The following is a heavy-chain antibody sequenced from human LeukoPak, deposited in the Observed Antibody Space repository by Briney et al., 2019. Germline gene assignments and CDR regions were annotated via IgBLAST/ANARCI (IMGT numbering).Heavy chain of an antibody. Sequence: PGGSLRLSCAASGFTFTDYYMSWIRQAPGKGLGWVSYICSIGSTIYYADSVKGRFTISRDNAQNTLYLQMKSLRAEATAVYYCAATYYYDSMVGYWGQGTLVTVSS. J-gene: IGHJ4*02. V-gene: IGHV3-11*04. D-gene: IGHD3-22*01. CDR2: ICSIGSTI. CDR1: GFTFTDYY. CDR3: AATYYYDSMVGY.